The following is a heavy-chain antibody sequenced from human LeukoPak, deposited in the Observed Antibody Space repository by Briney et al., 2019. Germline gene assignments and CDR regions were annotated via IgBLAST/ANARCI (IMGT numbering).Heavy chain of an antibody. CDR2: ISSNGGSK. V-gene: IGHV3-64*01. CDR3: ARDSRPSDFWSGYYTSFDY. D-gene: IGHD3-3*01. Sequence: GGSLRLSCAASGFIFSSYAMHWVRQAPGKGLEYVSGISSNGGSKDYANSVKGGFTISRDNSKNTLYLQMGSLRPEDVAVYYCARDSRPSDFWSGYYTSFDYWGQGILVTVSS. J-gene: IGHJ4*02. CDR1: GFIFSSYA.